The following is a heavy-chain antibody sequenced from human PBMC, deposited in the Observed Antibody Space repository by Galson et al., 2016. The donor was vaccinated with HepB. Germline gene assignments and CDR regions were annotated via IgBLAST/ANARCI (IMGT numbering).Heavy chain of an antibody. Sequence: SLRHSRASSGFTFTTSSMNWVRQAPAKGLEWVSSNSSSNSYIYYADSVKGRFTISRDNANNSLNLQMNSLGAEATAVYYCSLERTAAPDWCFDLWRRGTLVTVSA. J-gene: IGHJ2*01. D-gene: IGHD4-17*01. CDR3: SLERTAAPDWCFDL. CDR1: GFTFTTSS. V-gene: IGHV3-21*06. CDR2: NSSSNSYI.